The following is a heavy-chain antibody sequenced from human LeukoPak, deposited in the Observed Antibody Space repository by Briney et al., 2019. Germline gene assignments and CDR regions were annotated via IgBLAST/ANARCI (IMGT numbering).Heavy chain of an antibody. J-gene: IGHJ6*02. Sequence: GGSLRPSCVASGFTFSSFAMYWLRQAPGKGLEGVSAIGANVGSTSYADSVRGRFTISRDNSRNTLYLQMSSLRTDDPATYYCTKPTDSWYYAMDVWGQGTTVTVSS. CDR3: TKPTDSWYYAMDV. D-gene: IGHD3-16*01. V-gene: IGHV3-23*01. CDR2: IGANVGST. CDR1: GFTFSSFA.